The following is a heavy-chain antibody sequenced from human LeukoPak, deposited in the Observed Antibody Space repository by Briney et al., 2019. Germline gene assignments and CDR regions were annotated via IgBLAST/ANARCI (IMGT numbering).Heavy chain of an antibody. CDR2: MNPNSGNT. V-gene: IGHV1-8*01. CDR1: GYTFTSYD. D-gene: IGHD6-13*01. Sequence: ASVKVSCKASGYTFTSYDINWVRQATGQGLEWMGWMNPNSGNTGYAQKFQGRVAMTRNTSISTAYMELSSLRSEDTAVYYCARGKRWYGGKVSLVYWGQGTLVTVSS. J-gene: IGHJ4*02. CDR3: ARGKRWYGGKVSLVY.